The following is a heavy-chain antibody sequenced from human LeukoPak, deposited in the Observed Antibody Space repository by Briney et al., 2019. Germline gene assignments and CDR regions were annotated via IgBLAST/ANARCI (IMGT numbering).Heavy chain of an antibody. CDR3: ARAPRYYMNIDV. V-gene: IGHV4-4*07. Sequence: SETLSLTCTVSGGSFDSPYWTWLRQPAGKGPQWLARTYTGGTINYNPSLKGRVTMSLSPSRNQFSLQLSSVTAADTAVYYCARAPRYYMNIDVWGKGTPVIVSS. D-gene: IGHD2-21*01. CDR2: TYTGGTI. CDR1: GGSFDSPY. J-gene: IGHJ6*03.